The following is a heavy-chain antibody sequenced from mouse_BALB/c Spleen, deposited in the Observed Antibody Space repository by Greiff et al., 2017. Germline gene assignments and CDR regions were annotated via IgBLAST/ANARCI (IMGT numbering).Heavy chain of an antibody. CDR1: GYTFTSYT. Sequence: VQLVESGAELARPGASVKMSCKASGYTFTSYTMHWVKQRPGQGLEWIGYINPSSGYTNYNQKFKDKATLTADKSSSTAYMQLSSLTSEDSAVYYCARGMVTTRAYWGQGTLVTVSA. CDR3: ARGMVTTRAY. CDR2: INPSSGYT. J-gene: IGHJ3*01. V-gene: IGHV1-4*01. D-gene: IGHD2-2*01.